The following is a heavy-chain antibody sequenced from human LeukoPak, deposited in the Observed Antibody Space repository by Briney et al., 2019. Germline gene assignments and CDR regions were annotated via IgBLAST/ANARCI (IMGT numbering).Heavy chain of an antibody. CDR3: AKGKVNHDGALDA. Sequence: PGGSLRLSCAASGFTVSSNYMSWVRQAPGKGLEWVSVIYSGGSTYYADSVKGRFTISRDNSKSTLYLQMNSLRAEDTAVYYCAKGKVNHDGALDAWGQGTLVTVSS. CDR2: IYSGGST. CDR1: GFTVSSNY. D-gene: IGHD2-21*01. V-gene: IGHV3-66*01. J-gene: IGHJ3*01.